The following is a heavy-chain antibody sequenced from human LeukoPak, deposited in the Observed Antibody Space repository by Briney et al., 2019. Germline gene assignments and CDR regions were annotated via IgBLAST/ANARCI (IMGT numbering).Heavy chain of an antibody. V-gene: IGHV3-30*18. CDR3: AKAGIYDFWSGYTTPFDY. D-gene: IGHD3-3*01. CDR1: GFTFSSYG. Sequence: PGGSLRLSCAASGFTFSSYGMHWVRQAPGKGLEWVAVISYDGSNKYYADSVKGRFTISRDNSKNTLYLQMNSLRAEDTAVYYCAKAGIYDFWSGYTTPFDYWGQGTLVTVSS. CDR2: ISYDGSNK. J-gene: IGHJ4*02.